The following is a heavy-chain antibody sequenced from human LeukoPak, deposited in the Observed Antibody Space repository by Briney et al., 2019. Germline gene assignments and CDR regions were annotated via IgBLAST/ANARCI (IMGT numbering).Heavy chain of an antibody. CDR1: GFTFSNYA. V-gene: IGHV3-64*01. CDR3: ARDRSGACDY. D-gene: IGHD3-10*01. Sequence: GGSLRLSCAASGFTFSNYAMYWVRQAPGKGLEYVSGINSNGGSTYYANSVKGRFTISRDNSKNTLYLQMGSLRAEDMAVYYCARDRSGACDYWGQGTLVTVSS. CDR2: INSNGGST. J-gene: IGHJ4*02.